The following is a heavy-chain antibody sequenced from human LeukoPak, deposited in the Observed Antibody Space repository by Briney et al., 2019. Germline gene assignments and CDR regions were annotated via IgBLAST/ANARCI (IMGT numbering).Heavy chain of an antibody. J-gene: IGHJ4*02. CDR3: ARTQYSSSWRTFDY. CDR1: GGSISSSNW. V-gene: IGHV4-4*02. CDR2: IYHSGST. Sequence: SETLSLTCAVSGGSISSSNWWSWVRQPPGKGLEWIGEIYHSGSTNYNPSLKSRVTISVDKSKNQFSLKLSSVTAADTAVYYCARTQYSSSWRTFDYWGQGTLVTVSS. D-gene: IGHD6-13*01.